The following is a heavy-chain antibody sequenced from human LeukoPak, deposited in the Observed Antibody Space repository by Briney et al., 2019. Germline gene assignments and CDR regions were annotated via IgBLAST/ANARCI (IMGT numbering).Heavy chain of an antibody. CDR1: GFTFSSYT. V-gene: IGHV3-48*01. CDR3: VRDLDSVAFF. CDR2: ITSSSSTI. D-gene: IGHD1-1*01. Sequence: GGSLRLSCAASGFTFSSYTMNWVRQAPGKGLEWVSYITSSSSTIYYADSVRGRFTISRDNAKNSLYLQMNSLRAEDTAVYYCVRDLDSVAFFWGQGTLVTVSS. J-gene: IGHJ4*02.